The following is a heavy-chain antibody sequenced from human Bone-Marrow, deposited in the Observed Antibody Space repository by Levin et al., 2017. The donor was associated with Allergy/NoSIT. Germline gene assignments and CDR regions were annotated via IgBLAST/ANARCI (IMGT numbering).Heavy chain of an antibody. V-gene: IGHV3-23*01. D-gene: IGHD6-6*01. CDR3: AKSADVIAARPPSYYGMDG. J-gene: IGHJ6*02. CDR1: GFPFRSSA. Sequence: LSLPCAASGFPFRSSAMSWVRPAPGKGLEWVSAISGSGGSTYYADSVKGRFTISRDNSKNTLYLQMNSLRAEDTAVYYCAKSADVIAARPPSYYGMDGWGQGTTVTVSS. CDR2: ISGSGGST.